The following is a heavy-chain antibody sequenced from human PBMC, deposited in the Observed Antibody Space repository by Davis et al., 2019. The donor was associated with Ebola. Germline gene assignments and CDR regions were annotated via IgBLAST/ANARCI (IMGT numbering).Heavy chain of an antibody. CDR1: GGTFETFA. Sequence: SVKVSCKVSGGTFETFAISWVRQAPGQGLEWIGGIIPILGSLNDAHQKRARVKITADKSTSTAYMELTSLRPDDTAVYYCARDLGHYYYYGMDVWGQGTTVTVSS. CDR2: IIPILGSL. J-gene: IGHJ6*02. CDR3: ARDLGHYYYYGMDV. V-gene: IGHV1-69*10.